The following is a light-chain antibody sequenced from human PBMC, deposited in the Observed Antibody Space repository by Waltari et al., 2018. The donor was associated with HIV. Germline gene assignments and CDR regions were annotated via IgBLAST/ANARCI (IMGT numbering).Light chain of an antibody. J-gene: IGKJ4*01. CDR2: AAS. CDR1: QSINTY. CDR3: QQSYSTLALT. Sequence: DIQMTQSPSSLSVSVGDRVTITCRASQSINTYLNWYQHKPGRAPKLLIYAASTLQTGVPSRFSGSGSGTDFSLTISSLQPEDFATYYCQQSYSTLALTFGGGTSVDMK. V-gene: IGKV1-39*01.